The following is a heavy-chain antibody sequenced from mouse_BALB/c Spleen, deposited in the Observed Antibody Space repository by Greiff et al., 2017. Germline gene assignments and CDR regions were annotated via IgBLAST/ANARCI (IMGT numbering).Heavy chain of an antibody. CDR2: IWSDGST. V-gene: IGHV2-6-2*01. Sequence: VMLVESGPDLVAPSQSLSITCTVSGFSLTSYGVHWVRQPPGKGLEWLVVIWSDGSTTYNSALKSRLSISKDNSKSQVFLKMNSLQTDDTAMYYCARHEIYYYGRGYAMDYWGQGTSVTVSS. CDR3: ARHEIYYYGRGYAMDY. D-gene: IGHD1-1*01. CDR1: GFSLTSYG. J-gene: IGHJ4*01.